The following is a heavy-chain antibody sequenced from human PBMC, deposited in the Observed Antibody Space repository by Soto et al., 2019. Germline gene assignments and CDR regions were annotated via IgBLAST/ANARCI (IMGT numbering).Heavy chain of an antibody. J-gene: IGHJ6*02. V-gene: IGHV1-18*01. Sequence: ASVKVSCKASGYTFTSYGISWVRQAPGQGLEWMGWISAYNGNTNYAQKLQGRVTMTTDTSTSTAYMELRSLRSDDTAVYYCARDLAARSYYYYYGMDVWGQGTTVTVSS. CDR3: ARDLAARSYYYYYGMDV. CDR2: ISAYNGNT. D-gene: IGHD6-6*01. CDR1: GYTFTSYG.